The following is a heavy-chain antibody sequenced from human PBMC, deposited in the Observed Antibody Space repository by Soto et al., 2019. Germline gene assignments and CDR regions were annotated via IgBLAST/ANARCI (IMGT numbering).Heavy chain of an antibody. Sequence: GGSLRLSCAASGFTFSSYAMSWVRQGPGKGLVWVSRILGDGGSTSYADSVKGRFTISGDNAKNTLYLQMNSLRAEDTAVYYCARKISGWHAFDIWGQGTMVTVSS. J-gene: IGHJ3*02. CDR2: ILGDGGST. V-gene: IGHV3-74*01. D-gene: IGHD6-19*01. CDR1: GFTFSSYA. CDR3: ARKISGWHAFDI.